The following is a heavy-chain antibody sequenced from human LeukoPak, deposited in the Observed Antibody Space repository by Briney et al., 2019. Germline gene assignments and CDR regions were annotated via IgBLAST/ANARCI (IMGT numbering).Heavy chain of an antibody. CDR3: ASDGLGFRYYDSSGYYY. J-gene: IGHJ4*02. V-gene: IGHV1-69*05. Sequence: SVTVSYRASGGTFSSYALSWVRQAPGQGLDWMGRVIPIFGTANYPQQFQDRVHITTDESTSTAYMELSSLRSEDTAVYYCASDGLGFRYYDSSGYYYWGQGTLVTVSS. CDR2: VIPIFGTA. CDR1: GGTFSSYA. D-gene: IGHD3-22*01.